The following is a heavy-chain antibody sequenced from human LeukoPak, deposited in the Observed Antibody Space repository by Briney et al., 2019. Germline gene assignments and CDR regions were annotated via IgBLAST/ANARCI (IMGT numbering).Heavy chain of an antibody. D-gene: IGHD2-2*01. CDR2: IYSTGTT. CDR3: ARHNPPPTGFCSGTSCFMSGSQYFYMDV. J-gene: IGHJ6*03. Sequence: SETLSLTCTVSGGSISGYFWSWIPQPPGKGPEWIGYIYSTGTTNYSPSLSSRVTISVDTSKNQLSLNLRFVTATDTAVYHCARHNPPPTGFCSGTSCFMSGSQYFYMDVWGKGTSVTVS. CDR1: GGSISGYF. V-gene: IGHV4-4*09.